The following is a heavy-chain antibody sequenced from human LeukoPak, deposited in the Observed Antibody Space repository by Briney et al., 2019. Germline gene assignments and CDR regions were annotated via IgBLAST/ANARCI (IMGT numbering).Heavy chain of an antibody. CDR1: GFTFSNYW. D-gene: IGHD5-12*01. CDR3: ARGYAGGYFDL. Sequence: PGGSLRLSCAASGFTFSNYWMHWVRQGPGKGLVWVSRINSDGSNTAYADSVKGRFTISRDNAKNTLSLQMNSPRAEDTAVYYCARGYAGGYFDLWGRGTLVTVSS. V-gene: IGHV3-74*01. J-gene: IGHJ2*01. CDR2: INSDGSNT.